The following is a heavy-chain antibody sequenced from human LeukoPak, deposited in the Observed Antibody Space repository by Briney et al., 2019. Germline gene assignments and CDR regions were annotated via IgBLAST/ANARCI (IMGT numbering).Heavy chain of an antibody. D-gene: IGHD5-12*01. V-gene: IGHV1-2*06. CDR2: INPKSGGT. CDR3: ARDAGYSGYDFDY. J-gene: IGHJ4*02. CDR1: GYTFTGYY. Sequence: ASVKVSCKASGYTFTGYYMHWVRQAPGQGLEWMGRINPKSGGTNYAQNFQGRVTMTRDTSISTAYMELSRLRSDDTAVYYCARDAGYSGYDFDYWGQGTLVTVSS.